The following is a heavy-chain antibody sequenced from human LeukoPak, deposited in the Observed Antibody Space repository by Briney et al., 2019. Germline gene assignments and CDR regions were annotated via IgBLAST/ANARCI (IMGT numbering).Heavy chain of an antibody. Sequence: GGSLRLSCAASGFTFSSSWMSWVRQAPGKGLEWVAHIKQDGSDKYYVDSVKGRFTISRDNARNSLYLQLNSLRVEDTAMYYCARHSSGSYYTYWGQGTLVTVSS. CDR3: ARHSSGSYYTY. V-gene: IGHV3-7*01. J-gene: IGHJ4*02. D-gene: IGHD3-10*01. CDR2: IKQDGSDK. CDR1: GFTFSSSW.